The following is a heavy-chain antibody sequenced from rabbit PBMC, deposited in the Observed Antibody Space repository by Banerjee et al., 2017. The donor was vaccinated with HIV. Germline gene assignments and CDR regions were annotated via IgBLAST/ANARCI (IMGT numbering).Heavy chain of an antibody. V-gene: IGHV1S45*01. Sequence: QEQLEESGGDLVKPEGSLTLTCTASGFSFSNKYVMCWVRQAPGKGLEWIACINTSSGNIVYATWAKGRFTISKTSSTTVTLQMTSLTAADTATYFCARELYGDYGYFGLWGPGTLVTVS. CDR1: GFSFSNKYV. D-gene: IGHD2-1*01. J-gene: IGHJ4*01. CDR2: INTSSGNI. CDR3: ARELYGDYGYFGL.